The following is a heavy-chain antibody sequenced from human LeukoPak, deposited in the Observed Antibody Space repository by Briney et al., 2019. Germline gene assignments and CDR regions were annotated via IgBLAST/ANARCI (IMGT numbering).Heavy chain of an antibody. Sequence: PSQTLSLTCAVSGGSISSGGYSWSWIRQPPGKGLEWIGYIYHSGSTYYNPSLKSRVTISVDRSKNQFSLKLSSVTAADTAVYYCARAPYYYGMDVWGKGITVTVSS. CDR1: GGSISSGGYS. CDR3: ARAPYYYGMDV. V-gene: IGHV4-30-2*01. CDR2: IYHSGST. J-gene: IGHJ6*04.